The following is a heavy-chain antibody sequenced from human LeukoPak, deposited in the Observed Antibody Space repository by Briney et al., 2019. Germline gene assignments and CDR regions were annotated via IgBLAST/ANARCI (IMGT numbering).Heavy chain of an antibody. J-gene: IGHJ4*02. CDR3: VGADYDILTGYYIDY. D-gene: IGHD3-9*01. Sequence: GGSLRLSCAASGFTFSSYWMSWVRQAPGKGLEWVANIKQDGSEKYYVDSVKGRFTISRDNAKNSLYLQMDSLRAEDTAVYYCVGADYDILTGYYIDYWGQGTLVTVSS. V-gene: IGHV3-7*02. CDR1: GFTFSSYW. CDR2: IKQDGSEK.